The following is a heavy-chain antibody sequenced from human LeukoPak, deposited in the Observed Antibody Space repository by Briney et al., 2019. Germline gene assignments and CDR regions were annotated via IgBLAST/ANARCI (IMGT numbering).Heavy chain of an antibody. CDR2: ISQTGTTI. CDR3: AEITLDAFDI. Sequence: GGSLRLSCAASGFTFSDHYMSWIRQAPGKGLEWVSYISQTGTTISYADSVKGRFTLSRDNARNSLYLQMNSLRAEDTAVYYCAEITLDAFDIWGQGTMVTVSS. CDR1: GFTFSDHY. J-gene: IGHJ3*02. D-gene: IGHD2/OR15-2a*01. V-gene: IGHV3-11*04.